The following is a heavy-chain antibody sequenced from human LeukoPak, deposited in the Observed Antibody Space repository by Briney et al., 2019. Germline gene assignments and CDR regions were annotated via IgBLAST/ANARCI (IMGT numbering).Heavy chain of an antibody. J-gene: IGHJ3*02. V-gene: IGHV3-33*01. CDR1: GFTFSSYG. CDR2: IWYDGSNK. D-gene: IGHD6-13*01. Sequence: GGSLRLSCAASGFTFSSYGMHWVRQAPGKGLEWVAVIWYDGSNKYYADSVKGRFTISRDNSKNTLYLQMNSPRAEDTAVYYCARDLYSSSWYGAFDIWGQGTMVTVSS. CDR3: ARDLYSSSWYGAFDI.